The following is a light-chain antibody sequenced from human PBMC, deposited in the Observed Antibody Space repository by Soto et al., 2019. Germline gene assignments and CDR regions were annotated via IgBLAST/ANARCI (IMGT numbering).Light chain of an antibody. CDR2: DAS. CDR1: QSVSSN. V-gene: IGKV3D-15*01. J-gene: IGKJ2*01. Sequence: EIVMTQSPATLSVSPGERATLSCRASQSVSSNLAWYQQKPGQAPRLLIYDASTRATGIPAKFSGSGSGTEFTLTISSLQSEDFAVYYCQQYYNSPRTFGQGTKLEIQ. CDR3: QQYYNSPRT.